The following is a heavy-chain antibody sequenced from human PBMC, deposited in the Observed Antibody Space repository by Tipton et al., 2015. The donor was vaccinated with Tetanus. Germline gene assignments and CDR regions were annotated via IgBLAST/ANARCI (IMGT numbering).Heavy chain of an antibody. CDR3: AVGDYGSGSYYYH. D-gene: IGHD3-10*01. Sequence: GSLRLSCAASGFTFSSYSMNWVRQAPGKGLEWVSSISSSSSYIYYADSVKGRFTISRDNAKNSLYLQMNSLRAEDTAVYYCAVGDYGSGSYYYHWGQGTLVTVSS. V-gene: IGHV3-21*06. J-gene: IGHJ4*02. CDR2: ISSSSSYI. CDR1: GFTFSSYS.